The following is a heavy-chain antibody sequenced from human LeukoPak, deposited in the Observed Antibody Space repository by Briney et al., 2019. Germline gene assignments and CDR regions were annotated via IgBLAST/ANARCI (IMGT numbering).Heavy chain of an antibody. J-gene: IGHJ4*02. CDR2: INPNSGGT. CDR1: GYTFTGYY. D-gene: IGHD1-14*01. CDR3: ARLVRTRAYYFDY. V-gene: IGHV1-2*02. Sequence: ASVKVSCKASGYTFTGYYMHWVRQAPGQGLEWMGWINPNSGGTNYAQKFQGRVTMTRDTSISTAYMELSRLRSDDTAVHYCARLVRTRAYYFDYWGQGTLVTVSS.